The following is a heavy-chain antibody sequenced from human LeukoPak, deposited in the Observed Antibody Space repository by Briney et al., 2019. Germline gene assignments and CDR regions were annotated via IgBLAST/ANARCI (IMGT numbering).Heavy chain of an antibody. V-gene: IGHV3-9*01. CDR2: ISWNSGSI. D-gene: IGHD6-13*01. CDR1: GFTFDDYA. Sequence: GRSLRLSCAASGFTFDDYAMHWVRQAPGKGLEWVSGISWNSGSIGYADSMKGRFTISRDNAKNSLYLQMNSLRAEDTAVYYCARDRSGRRSIAAAGRGYWGQGTLVTVSS. J-gene: IGHJ4*02. CDR3: ARDRSGRRSIAAAGRGY.